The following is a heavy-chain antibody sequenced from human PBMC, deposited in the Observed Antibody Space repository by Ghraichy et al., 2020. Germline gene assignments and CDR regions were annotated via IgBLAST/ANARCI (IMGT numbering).Heavy chain of an antibody. CDR1: GFTFTNYW. D-gene: IGHD3-10*01. CDR3: SREIFYSGSYYGKWFDP. J-gene: IGHJ5*02. CDR2: IKQDGSEK. V-gene: IGHV3-7*03. Sequence: GGSLRLSCAASGFTFTNYWMNWVRKAPGKGLEWVANIKQDGSEKSYVDSVKGRFTISRDNAKNSLYLQMNSLRAEDSAVYYWSREIFYSGSYYGKWFDPWGQGTLVTVSS.